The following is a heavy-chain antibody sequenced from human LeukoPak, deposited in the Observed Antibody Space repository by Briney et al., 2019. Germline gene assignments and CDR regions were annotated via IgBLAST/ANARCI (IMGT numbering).Heavy chain of an antibody. J-gene: IGHJ4*02. CDR3: AKGRVSDY. V-gene: IGHV3-23*01. CDR2: ISSSGGST. D-gene: IGHD4-11*01. CDR1: GFTFSTYA. Sequence: GSLRLSCAASGFTFSTYAMSWVRQAPGKGLEWVSAISSSGGSTYYADSVKGRFTISRDNSNNTLYLEMSSLRAEDTAVYYCAKGRVSDYWGQGTLVTVSS.